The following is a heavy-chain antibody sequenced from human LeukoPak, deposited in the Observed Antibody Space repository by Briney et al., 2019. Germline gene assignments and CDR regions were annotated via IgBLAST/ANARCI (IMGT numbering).Heavy chain of an antibody. D-gene: IGHD6-19*01. CDR3: VRVGVVVAVAGSSSRNFDAFDI. V-gene: IGHV4-59*01. J-gene: IGHJ3*02. CDR2: IYYSGST. Sequence: PSETLSLTCAVYGGSFSGYYWSWTRQPPGKGLECIGYIYYSGSTNYNSSFKSRVIISIDTSKNQFSLRLNSVTAADTAVYYCVRVGVVVAVAGSSSRNFDAFDIWGQGTMVTVSS. CDR1: GGSFSGYY.